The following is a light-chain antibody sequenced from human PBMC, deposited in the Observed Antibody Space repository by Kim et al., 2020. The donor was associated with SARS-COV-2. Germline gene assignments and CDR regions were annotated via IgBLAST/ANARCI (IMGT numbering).Light chain of an antibody. V-gene: IGKV3-20*01. CDR2: GIS. CDR3: QQYGASPIT. J-gene: IGKJ4*01. CDR1: QSVSSNY. Sequence: EIVLTQSPGTLSLSPGERATLSCRASQSVSSNYLAWYQQKPGQAPRLLIHGISTRATGFPDRFSGRGSGTDFTLTIGRLEPEDFAVYYCQQYGASPITFGGGTKVDIK.